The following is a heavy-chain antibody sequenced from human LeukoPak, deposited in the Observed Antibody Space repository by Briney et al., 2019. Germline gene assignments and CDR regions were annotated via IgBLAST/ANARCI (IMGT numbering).Heavy chain of an antibody. Sequence: ASVKVSCKASGGTFSSYAISWVRQAPGRGLEWTGRIIPIFGTANYAQKFQGRVTITTDESTSTAYMELSSLRSEDTAVYYCARDRTTIFGASFDIWGQGTMVTVSS. J-gene: IGHJ3*02. CDR2: IIPIFGTA. V-gene: IGHV1-69*05. CDR1: GGTFSSYA. D-gene: IGHD3-3*01. CDR3: ARDRTTIFGASFDI.